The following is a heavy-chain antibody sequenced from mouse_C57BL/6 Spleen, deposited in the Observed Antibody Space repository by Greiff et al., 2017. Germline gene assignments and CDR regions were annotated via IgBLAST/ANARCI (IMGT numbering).Heavy chain of an antibody. Sequence: EVKLQESGGGLVKPGGSLKLSCAASGFTFSSYAMSWVRQTPEKRLEWVATISDGGSYTYYPDNVKGRFTISRDNAKNNLYLQMSHLKSEDTAMYYCARDGSSYEYYFDYWGQGTTLTVSS. J-gene: IGHJ2*01. CDR1: GFTFSSYA. CDR2: ISDGGSYT. V-gene: IGHV5-4*01. CDR3: ARDGSSYEYYFDY. D-gene: IGHD1-1*01.